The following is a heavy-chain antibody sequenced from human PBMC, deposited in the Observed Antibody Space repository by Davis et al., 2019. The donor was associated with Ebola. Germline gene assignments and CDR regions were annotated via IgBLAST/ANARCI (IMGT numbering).Heavy chain of an antibody. D-gene: IGHD1-26*01. CDR1: GGTFSSYA. Sequence: ASVKVSCKASGGTFSSYAVSWVRQAPGQGLEWMGWISAYNGNTNYAQKLQGRITMTTDTSTSTAYMELRSLRSDDTAVYYCARDLIVGATDYWGQGTLVTVSS. CDR3: ARDLIVGATDY. J-gene: IGHJ4*02. V-gene: IGHV1-18*01. CDR2: ISAYNGNT.